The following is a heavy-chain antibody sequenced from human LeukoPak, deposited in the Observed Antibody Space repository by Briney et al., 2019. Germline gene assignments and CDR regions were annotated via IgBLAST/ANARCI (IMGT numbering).Heavy chain of an antibody. J-gene: IGHJ4*02. V-gene: IGHV3-21*01. D-gene: IGHD4-17*01. CDR3: ARDGAVTNGRYFDY. CDR2: ISSSSSYI. Sequence: GGSLRLSCVDSGFTFSTYSMNWVRQAPGKGLEWVSSISSSSSYIYYGDSVKGRFTISRDNAKNSLYLQMDSLRAEDTAVYYCARDGAVTNGRYFDYWGQGTLVTVSS. CDR1: GFTFSTYS.